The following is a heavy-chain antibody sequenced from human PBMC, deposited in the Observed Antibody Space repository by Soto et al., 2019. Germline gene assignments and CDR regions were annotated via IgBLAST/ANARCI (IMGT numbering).Heavy chain of an antibody. Sequence: QVQLVESGGGLVKPGGSLRLSCAASGFTFSDYYMSWIRQAPGKGLEWVSYISASSSYTNYADSVKGRFTISRDNAKXXXXXXXXXXXXXXXXXXXXAXXHHRYSGYDYVDYWGQGTLVTVSS. J-gene: IGHJ4*02. CDR2: ISASSSYT. V-gene: IGHV3-11*05. CDR1: GFTFSDYY. CDR3: AXXHHRYSGYDYVDY. D-gene: IGHD5-12*01.